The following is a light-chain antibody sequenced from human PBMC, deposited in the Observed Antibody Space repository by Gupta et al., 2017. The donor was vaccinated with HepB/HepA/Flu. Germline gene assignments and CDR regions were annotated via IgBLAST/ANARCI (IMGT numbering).Light chain of an antibody. CDR3: QSAYSSGTFYV. J-gene: IGLJ1*01. V-gene: IGLV3-25*03. CDR1: VLPNQY. CDR2: KDT. Sequence: SPELTQPPSVSVSPGQTARITCSGDVLPNQYAYWYQQTPGQAPVLIVYKDTERPPGTPERFSGSTSGATVTFTISGVQAEDEADYYCQSAYSSGTFYVFGTGTKVSVL.